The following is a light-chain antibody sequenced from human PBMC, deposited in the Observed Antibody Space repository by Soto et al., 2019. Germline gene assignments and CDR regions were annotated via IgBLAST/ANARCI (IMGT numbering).Light chain of an antibody. CDR2: EVS. V-gene: IGLV2-14*01. Sequence: QSALTQPPSASGSPGQSVTIPCAGTSTDVGEYNYVSWYQQHPGKAPKLMISEVSNRPSGVSNRFSGSKSGNTASLTISGLQAEDEADYYCSSYTSSDTLVFGAGTKLTVL. CDR3: SSYTSSDTLV. CDR1: STDVGEYNY. J-gene: IGLJ2*01.